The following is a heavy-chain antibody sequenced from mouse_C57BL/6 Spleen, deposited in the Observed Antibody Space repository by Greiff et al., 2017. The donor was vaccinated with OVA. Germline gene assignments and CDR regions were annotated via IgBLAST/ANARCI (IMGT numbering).Heavy chain of an antibody. V-gene: IGHV3-6*01. D-gene: IGHD2-2*01. J-gene: IGHJ2*01. CDR3: AREGGYGNFDY. Sequence: DVKLQESGPGLVKPSQSLSLTCSVTGYSITSGYYWNWIRQFPGNKLEWMGYISYDGSNNYNPSLKNRISITRDTSKNQFFLKLNSVTTEDTATYYCAREGGYGNFDYWGQGTTLTVSS. CDR1: GYSITSGYY. CDR2: ISYDGSN.